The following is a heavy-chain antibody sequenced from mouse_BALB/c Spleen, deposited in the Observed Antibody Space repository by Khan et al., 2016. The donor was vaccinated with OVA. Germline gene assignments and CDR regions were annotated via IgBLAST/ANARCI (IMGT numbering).Heavy chain of an antibody. D-gene: IGHD1-2*01. J-gene: IGHJ2*01. CDR1: GYSITSGYG. CDR3: ARTARIKY. V-gene: IGHV3-2*02. Sequence: EVQLVESGPGLVKPSQSLSLTCTVTGYSITSGYGWNWIRQFPGNKLEWMGHISYSGSTHYNPSLKSRISITRDTSKNQFFLQLNSVTTEDTATYYCARTARIKYWGQGTTLTVSS. CDR2: ISYSGST.